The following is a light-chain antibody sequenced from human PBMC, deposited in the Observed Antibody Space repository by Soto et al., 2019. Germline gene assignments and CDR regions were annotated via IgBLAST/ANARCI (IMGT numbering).Light chain of an antibody. V-gene: IGKV3-11*01. CDR3: QQRSNLPPT. CDR1: QSISSY. J-gene: IGKJ1*01. Sequence: EIVLTQSPATLSLSPGERATLSCRASQSISSYLAWYQQKPGQAPRLLIYDASNRATGVSARFSASGSGTDFTLTISSLEPEDFAVYYCQQRSNLPPTFGQGTKVEIK. CDR2: DAS.